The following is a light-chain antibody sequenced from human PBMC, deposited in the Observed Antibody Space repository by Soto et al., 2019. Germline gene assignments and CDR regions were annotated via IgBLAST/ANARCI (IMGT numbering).Light chain of an antibody. J-gene: IGKJ4*01. CDR1: QSLLYSDGKTY. CDR2: DVS. CDR3: MQSTQLPLT. V-gene: IGKV2D-29*01. Sequence: DIVMNQTPLSLSVTPGQPASISCKSSQSLLYSDGKTYFYWYLQKPGQPPQLLIHDVSNRFSGVPQRVSGAGSGTQFNMKITLVEADDVGVYCCMQSTQLPLTFGGGTKLDIK.